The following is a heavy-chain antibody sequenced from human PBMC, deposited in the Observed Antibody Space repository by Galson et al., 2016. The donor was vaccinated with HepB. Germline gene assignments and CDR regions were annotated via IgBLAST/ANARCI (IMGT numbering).Heavy chain of an antibody. Sequence: SLRLSCAASGFTFSSYAMTWVRQAPGKGLEWVSDISSSGDSTYYADSVKGRFTISRDKSKNTLFLNMISLRAEDTASYYCASHLGGSSLDPFDIWGRGTMVTVSS. CDR1: GFTFSSYA. J-gene: IGHJ3*02. D-gene: IGHD3-16*01. CDR3: ASHLGGSSLDPFDI. V-gene: IGHV3-23*01. CDR2: ISSSGDST.